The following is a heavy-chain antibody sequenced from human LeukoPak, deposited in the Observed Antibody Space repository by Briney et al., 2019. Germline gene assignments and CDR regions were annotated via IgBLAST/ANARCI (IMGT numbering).Heavy chain of an antibody. CDR3: VSFYETY. Sequence: SGGSLRLSCAASGNYWMHWVRQAPGKGLVWVSHINSDGSWTSYADSVKGRFTISKDNAKNTVYLQMNSLRAEDTAVYDCVSFYETYWGRRTLVTVSS. J-gene: IGHJ4*02. CDR1: GNYW. V-gene: IGHV3-74*01. D-gene: IGHD2/OR15-2a*01. CDR2: INSDGSWT.